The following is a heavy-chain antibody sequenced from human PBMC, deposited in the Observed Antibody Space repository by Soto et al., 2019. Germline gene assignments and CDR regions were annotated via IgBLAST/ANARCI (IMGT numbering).Heavy chain of an antibody. CDR3: AREFEAARQAYFDY. J-gene: IGHJ4*02. D-gene: IGHD6-6*01. CDR2: IYHSGST. Sequence: TSETLSLTCAASGYSITSGYYWGWIRQPPGKGLEWIGSIYHSGSTNYNPSLKSRVTISVDTSKNQFSLKLSSVTATDTAVYYCAREFEAARQAYFDYWGQGALVTVSS. V-gene: IGHV4-38-2*02. CDR1: GYSITSGYY.